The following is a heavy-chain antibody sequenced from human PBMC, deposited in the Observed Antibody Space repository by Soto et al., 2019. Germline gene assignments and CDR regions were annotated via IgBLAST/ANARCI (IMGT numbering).Heavy chain of an antibody. CDR1: GGTFSSYT. CDR3: ASTIVVLPAAMCPSDY. V-gene: IGHV1-69*02. D-gene: IGHD2-2*01. J-gene: IGHJ4*02. CDR2: IIPILGIA. Sequence: QVQLVQSGAEVKKPGSSVKVSCKASGGTFSSYTISWVRQAPGQGLEWMGRIIPILGIANYAQKFQGRVTSTADKPTSIAYSELSRQRSEDMAGYYCASTIVVLPAAMCPSDYCGQGTLVTVSS.